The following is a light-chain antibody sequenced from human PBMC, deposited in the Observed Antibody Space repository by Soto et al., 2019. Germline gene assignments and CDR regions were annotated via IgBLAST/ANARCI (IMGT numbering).Light chain of an antibody. CDR3: HQRQSWPRT. Sequence: EFVLTQSPATLSSSPGETATLSCRASQYVGSRLAWYQHKPGQAPRLLIYYMSKRATGIPARFSGSGSGTDFTLTISSLAPDDFAIYYCHQRQSWPRTFGQGTKVEIK. J-gene: IGKJ1*01. CDR1: QYVGSR. V-gene: IGKV3-11*01. CDR2: YMS.